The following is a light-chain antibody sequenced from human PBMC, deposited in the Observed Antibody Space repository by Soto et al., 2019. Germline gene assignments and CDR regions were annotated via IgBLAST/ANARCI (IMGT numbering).Light chain of an antibody. V-gene: IGLV2-14*01. CDR2: DVN. CDR3: SSYTSSSTEV. J-gene: IGLJ1*01. CDR1: SSDVGGYNY. Sequence: QSVLTQPASVSGSPGQSITISCTGTSSDVGGYNYVSWYQQHPGKAPKLVIYDVNNRPSGVSNRFSGPKSGNTASLTISGLQAEDEADYYCSSYTSSSTEVFGTGTKVTV.